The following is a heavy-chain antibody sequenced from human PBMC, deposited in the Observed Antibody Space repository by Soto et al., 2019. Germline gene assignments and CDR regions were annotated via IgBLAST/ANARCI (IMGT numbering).Heavy chain of an antibody. CDR3: ARANRPLTLPYLTWVAP. CDR1: GGSISSGAYS. J-gene: IGHJ5*02. Sequence: SETLSLTCAVSGGSISSGAYSWSWIRQPPGKGLEWVGYIYHSGSTYYNPSLKSRVTISVDRSKNRFSLNLNSVTAADTAVYYCARANRPLTLPYLTWVAPWGQGTLLTVS. CDR2: IYHSGST. D-gene: IGHD2-15*01. V-gene: IGHV4-30-2*01.